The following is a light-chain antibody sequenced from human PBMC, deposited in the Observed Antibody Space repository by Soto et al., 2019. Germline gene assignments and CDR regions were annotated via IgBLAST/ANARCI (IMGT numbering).Light chain of an antibody. J-gene: IGLJ1*01. V-gene: IGLV2-14*01. Sequence: QSALTQPASVSGSPGQSITISCTGTNSDVGGYNFVSWYQQHPGKAPKLMIHEVSNRPSGVSNRFSGSKSDNTASLTISGLQAEDEADYYCSSYISSSSLYVFGTGTKVTVL. CDR2: EVS. CDR1: NSDVGGYNF. CDR3: SSYISSSSLYV.